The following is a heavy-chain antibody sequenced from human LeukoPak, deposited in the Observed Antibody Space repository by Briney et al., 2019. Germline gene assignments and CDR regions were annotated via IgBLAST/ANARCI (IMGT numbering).Heavy chain of an antibody. J-gene: IGHJ5*02. CDR2: INHSGST. D-gene: IGHD3-3*01. CDR3: ATSRITIFGVVKRWFDP. CDR1: GGSFSGYY. Sequence: SETLSLTCAVYGGSFSGYYWGWIRQPPGKGLEWIGEINHSGSTNYNPSLKSRVTISVDTSKNQFSLKLSSVTAADTAVYYCATSRITIFGVVKRWFDPWGQGTPVTVSS. V-gene: IGHV4-34*01.